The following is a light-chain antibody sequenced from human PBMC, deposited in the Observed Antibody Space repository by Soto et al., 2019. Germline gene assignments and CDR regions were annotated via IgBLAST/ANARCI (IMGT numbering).Light chain of an antibody. J-gene: IGKJ1*01. CDR1: QDIKNY. CDR2: DAS. CDR3: QLYGSSGT. V-gene: IGKV1-33*01. Sequence: PSSLSASVGDRVTITCQASQDIKNYLNWYQQKSGKAPKLLIYDASDLETGVPSRFSGSGSGTDFTFTINSLQPEDIATYYCQLYGSSGTFGQGTKVDIK.